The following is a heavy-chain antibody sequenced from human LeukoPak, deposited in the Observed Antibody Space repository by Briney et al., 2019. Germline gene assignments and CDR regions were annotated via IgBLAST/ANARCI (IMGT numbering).Heavy chain of an antibody. J-gene: IGHJ5*02. D-gene: IGHD4-17*01. V-gene: IGHV4-4*07. CDR3: ARDGEAVTTNWFDP. CDR2: IYTSGST. CDR1: GGSISSYY. Sequence: SETLSLTCTVSGGSISSYYWSWIRQPAGKGLEWIGRIYTSGSTNYNPSLKSRVTMSVDTSKNQFSLKLSSVTAADTAVYYCARDGEAVTTNWFDPWGQGTLVTVSS.